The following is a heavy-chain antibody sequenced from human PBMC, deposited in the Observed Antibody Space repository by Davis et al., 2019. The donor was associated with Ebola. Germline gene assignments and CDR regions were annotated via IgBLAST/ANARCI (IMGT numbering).Heavy chain of an antibody. CDR3: ARVDKLGYCSSTSCYVGYYYYYYGMDV. Sequence: SLKISCAASGFTFDDYAMHWVRQAPGKGLEWVSGISWNSGSIGYADSVKGRFTISRDNAKNSLYLQMNSLRAEDTAVYYCARVDKLGYCSSTSCYVGYYYYYYGMDVWGQGTTVTVSS. V-gene: IGHV3-9*01. D-gene: IGHD2-2*01. CDR2: ISWNSGSI. J-gene: IGHJ6*02. CDR1: GFTFDDYA.